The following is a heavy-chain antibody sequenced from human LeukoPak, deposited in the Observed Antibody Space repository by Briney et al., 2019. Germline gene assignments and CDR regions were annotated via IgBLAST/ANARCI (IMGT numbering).Heavy chain of an antibody. V-gene: IGHV3-43*02. Sequence: GGSLRLSCAASGFTFSSYWMYRVRQAPGKGLEWVSLISGDGGSTYYADSVKGRFTISRDNSKNSLYLQMNSLRTEDTALYYCAKDLYSSSSNYYYYYGMDVWGQGTTVTVSS. D-gene: IGHD6-6*01. J-gene: IGHJ6*02. CDR2: ISGDGGST. CDR1: GFTFSSYW. CDR3: AKDLYSSSSNYYYYYGMDV.